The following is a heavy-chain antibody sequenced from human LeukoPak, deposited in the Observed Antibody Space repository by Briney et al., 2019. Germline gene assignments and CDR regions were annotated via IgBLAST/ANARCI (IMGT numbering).Heavy chain of an antibody. V-gene: IGHV1-2*02. D-gene: IGHD3-22*01. J-gene: IGHJ3*02. Sequence: ASVKVSCKASGYTFTGYHMHWVRQAPGQGLEWMGWINPNNGGTNYAQKFQGRVTMTRDTSISTAYMEVSRLRPDDTAIYYCARDYYDSSGFGAFDIWGQGTMVTVSS. CDR2: INPNNGGT. CDR1: GYTFTGYH. CDR3: ARDYYDSSGFGAFDI.